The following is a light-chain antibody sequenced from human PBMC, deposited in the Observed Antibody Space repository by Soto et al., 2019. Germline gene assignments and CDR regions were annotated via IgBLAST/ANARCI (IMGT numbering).Light chain of an antibody. Sequence: SALTQPASVSGSPGQSITISCTGTSSDVGGYNYVSWYQQHPGKAPKLMIYDVSNRPSGVSNRFSGSKSGNTASLTISGLQAEDEADYYCSSYTSSSTLVFGGGPKLTVL. CDR2: DVS. J-gene: IGLJ2*01. CDR3: SSYTSSSTLV. V-gene: IGLV2-14*01. CDR1: SSDVGGYNY.